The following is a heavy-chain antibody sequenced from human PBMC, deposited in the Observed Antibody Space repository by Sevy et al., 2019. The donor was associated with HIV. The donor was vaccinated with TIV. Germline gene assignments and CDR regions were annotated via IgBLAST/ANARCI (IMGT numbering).Heavy chain of an antibody. D-gene: IGHD6-13*01. J-gene: IGHJ4*02. V-gene: IGHV3-30*02. Sequence: GGSLRLSCAASGFTFSNYGMHWVRQVPGKGLEWVTFIRYDGSDKYYAASVKGRFTISRDDSKNTLYLQMDSLTPEDTAIYYCAKDLAGPGRRYFDYWGRGTLVTVSS. CDR1: GFTFSNYG. CDR2: IRYDGSDK. CDR3: AKDLAGPGRRYFDY.